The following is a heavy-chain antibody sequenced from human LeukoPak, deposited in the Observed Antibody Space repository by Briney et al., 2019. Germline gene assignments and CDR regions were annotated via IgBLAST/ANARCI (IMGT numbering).Heavy chain of an antibody. J-gene: IGHJ4*02. CDR1: GFPLSNYA. D-gene: IGHD2-2*01. CDR2: FSGSGGST. Sequence: GGSLRLSCAASGFPLSNYAMSWVRQTPGKGLEWPSAFSGSGGSTYYEDSVKGRFTISRDNSKNTLYLQMNSLRAEDTAVYYCAKVFCTSISCPFDYWGQGTLVTVSS. V-gene: IGHV3-23*01. CDR3: AKVFCTSISCPFDY.